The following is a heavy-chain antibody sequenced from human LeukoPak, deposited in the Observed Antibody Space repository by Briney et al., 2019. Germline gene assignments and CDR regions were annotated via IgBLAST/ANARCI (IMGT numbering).Heavy chain of an antibody. CDR1: GGSISSSNW. J-gene: IGHJ6*02. D-gene: IGHD6-6*01. CDR2: IYHSGST. CDR3: ASGGLQLVPNYYYGMDV. Sequence: PSETLSLTCAVSGGSISSSNWWSWVRQPPGKGLEWIGEIYHSGSTNYNPSLKSRVTISVDKSKNQFSLKLSSVTAADTAVYYCASGGLQLVPNYYYGMDVWGQGTTVTVSS. V-gene: IGHV4-4*02.